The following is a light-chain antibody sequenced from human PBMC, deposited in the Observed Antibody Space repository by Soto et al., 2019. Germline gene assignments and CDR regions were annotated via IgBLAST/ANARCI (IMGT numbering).Light chain of an antibody. V-gene: IGKV3-11*01. J-gene: IGKJ1*01. Sequence: EIVLTQSPATLSLSPGERATLSCRASQSVSSYLAWYQQKPGQAPRLLIYDASNRATGIPARFSGSGSGTDFPLTISSLEPEDFAVYYCQQRSNWPEWTFGQGTKVEIK. CDR1: QSVSSY. CDR2: DAS. CDR3: QQRSNWPEWT.